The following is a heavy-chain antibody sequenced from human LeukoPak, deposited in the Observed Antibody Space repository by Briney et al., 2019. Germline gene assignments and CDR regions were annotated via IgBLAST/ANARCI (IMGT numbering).Heavy chain of an antibody. CDR3: ARAFQVDFWSGPNWFDP. V-gene: IGHV4-39*07. CDR2: IYYSGST. J-gene: IGHJ5*02. D-gene: IGHD3-3*01. Sequence: SETLSLTCTVSGGSISSSSYYWGWIRQPPGKGLEWIGSIYYSGSTYYNPSLKSRVTISVDTSKNQFSLKLSSVTAADTAVYYCARAFQVDFWSGPNWFDPWGQGTLVTVSS. CDR1: GGSISSSSYY.